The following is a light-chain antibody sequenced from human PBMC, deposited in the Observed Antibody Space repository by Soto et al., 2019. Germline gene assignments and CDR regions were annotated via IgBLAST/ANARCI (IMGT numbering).Light chain of an antibody. V-gene: IGLV2-8*01. CDR2: EVS. Sequence: QSALTQPPSASGSPGQSVTISCTGTSSDIGAYNYVSWYQQHPGKAPKLMIHEVSKRPPGVPDRFSGSKSGNTASLTVSGLQAEDEADYYCSSYAGSNDRWVFGGGTKVTVL. J-gene: IGLJ3*02. CDR3: SSYAGSNDRWV. CDR1: SSDIGAYNY.